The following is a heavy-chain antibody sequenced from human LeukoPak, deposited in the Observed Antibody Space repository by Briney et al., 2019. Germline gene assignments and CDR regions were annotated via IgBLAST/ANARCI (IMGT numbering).Heavy chain of an antibody. CDR3: ARGIRYSSSSRWFDP. J-gene: IGHJ5*02. D-gene: IGHD6-6*01. V-gene: IGHV4-39*01. Sequence: SETLSLTCTVSGGSISSSSYYWGWIRQPPGKGLEWIGSIYYSGSTYYNPSLKSRVTISVDTSKNQFSLKLSSVTAADTAVYYCARGIRYSSSSRWFDPWGQGTLVTVSS. CDR2: IYYSGST. CDR1: GGSISSSSYY.